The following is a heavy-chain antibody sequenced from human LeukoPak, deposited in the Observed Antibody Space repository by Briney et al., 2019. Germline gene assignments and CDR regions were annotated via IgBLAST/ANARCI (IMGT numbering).Heavy chain of an antibody. CDR1: GFTFSSYW. Sequence: QPGGSLRLSCAASGFTFSSYWMSWVRQAPGKGLEWVANIRQLGNEKYYVDSVKGRFTISRDNAKNSLYLQMNSLRAEDTAVYYCTRDYWDYGDYFSDFWGPGTQVTVSS. D-gene: IGHD4-17*01. CDR3: TRDYWDYGDYFSDF. V-gene: IGHV3-7*01. J-gene: IGHJ4*02. CDR2: IRQLGNEK.